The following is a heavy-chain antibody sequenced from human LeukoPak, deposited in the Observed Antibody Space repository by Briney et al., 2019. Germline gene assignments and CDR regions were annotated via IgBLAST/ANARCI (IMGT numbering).Heavy chain of an antibody. CDR3: ARLQGYNKCLDY. CDR1: GFTFSSYS. CDR2: ISSSSSYI. J-gene: IGHJ4*02. Sequence: PGGSLRLSCAASGFTFSSYSMNWVRQAPGKGLKWVSSISSSSSYIYYADSVKGRFTISRDDAKNSLYLQMNSLRAEDTAVYYCARLQGYNKCLDYWGQGTLVTVSS. D-gene: IGHD1-1*01. V-gene: IGHV3-21*01.